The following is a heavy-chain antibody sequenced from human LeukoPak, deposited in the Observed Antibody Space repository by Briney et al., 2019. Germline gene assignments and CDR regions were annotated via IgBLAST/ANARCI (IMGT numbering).Heavy chain of an antibody. CDR1: GYTFTSYG. CDR2: ISAYNGNT. J-gene: IGHJ3*02. V-gene: IGHV1-18*01. CDR3: ARAGRFLEWLLSVHDAFDI. Sequence: GASVKVSCKASGYTFTSYGISWVRQAPGQGLEWMGWISAYNGNTNYALKLQGRVTMTTDTSTSTAYMELRGLRSDDTAVYYCARAGRFLEWLLSVHDAFDIWGQGTMVTVSS. D-gene: IGHD3-3*01.